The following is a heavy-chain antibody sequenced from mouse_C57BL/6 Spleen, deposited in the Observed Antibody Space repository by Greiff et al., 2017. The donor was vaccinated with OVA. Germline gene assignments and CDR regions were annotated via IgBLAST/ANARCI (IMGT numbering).Heavy chain of an antibody. D-gene: IGHD1-1*01. V-gene: IGHV1-50*01. Sequence: QVQLQQPGAELVKPGASVKLSCKASGYTFTSYWMQWVKQRPGQGLEWIGEIDPSDSYTNYNQKFKGKATLTVDTSSSTAYMQLSSLTSEDSAVYYCARCYYYGSRYFGCWGQSTTLTVSS. J-gene: IGHJ2*01. CDR2: IDPSDSYT. CDR1: GYTFTSYW. CDR3: ARCYYYGSRYFGC.